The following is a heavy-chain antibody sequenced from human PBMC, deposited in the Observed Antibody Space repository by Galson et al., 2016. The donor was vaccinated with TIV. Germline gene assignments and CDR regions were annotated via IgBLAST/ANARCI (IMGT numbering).Heavy chain of an antibody. CDR2: IWYDGSNK. D-gene: IGHD6-19*01. CDR1: GFTFSNYG. J-gene: IGHJ3*02. Sequence: SLRLSCAASGFTFSNYGMHWVRQAPGKGLEWVAVIWYDGSNKYYADSMKGRFTISRGNSKNTLYLQMNSLRAEDTAVYYCARGYSSGFLQVDAFDIWGQGTMVTVSS. V-gene: IGHV3-33*01. CDR3: ARGYSSGFLQVDAFDI.